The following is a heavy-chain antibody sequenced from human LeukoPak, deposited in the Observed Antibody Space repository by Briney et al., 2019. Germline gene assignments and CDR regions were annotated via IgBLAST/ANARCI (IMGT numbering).Heavy chain of an antibody. D-gene: IGHD2-15*01. V-gene: IGHV3-30-3*01. Sequence: GGSLRLSCAASGFTFSSYAMHWVRQAPGKGLEWVAVISYDGSNKYYADSVKGRFTISRDNSKNTLYLQMNSLRAEDTAVYYCARVGGSTTRNYYGMDVWGQGTTVTVSS. CDR3: ARVGGSTTRNYYGMDV. CDR2: ISYDGSNK. J-gene: IGHJ6*02. CDR1: GFTFSSYA.